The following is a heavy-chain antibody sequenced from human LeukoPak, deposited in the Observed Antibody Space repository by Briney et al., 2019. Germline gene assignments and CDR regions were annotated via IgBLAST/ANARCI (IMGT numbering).Heavy chain of an antibody. V-gene: IGHV4-59*01. Sequence: PSETLSLTCTVSGGSISSCYWTWGRQPPGKGLEWIGYIYYGGSTSYNPSLRSRVTISVDTSKHQISLKLSSLTAADTAVYYCARSQGNWFDPWGQGTLVTVSS. CDR1: GGSISSCY. J-gene: IGHJ5*02. CDR2: IYYGGST. CDR3: ARSQGNWFDP.